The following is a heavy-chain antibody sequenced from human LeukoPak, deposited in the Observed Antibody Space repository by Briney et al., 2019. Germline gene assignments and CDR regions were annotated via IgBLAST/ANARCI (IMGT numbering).Heavy chain of an antibody. CDR3: ARGRYYGSGRRRDWYFDL. V-gene: IGHV1-2*02. CDR2: INPNSGGT. J-gene: IGHJ2*01. Sequence: GASVKVSCKASGYTFTSYGISWARQAPGQGLEWMGWINPNSGGTNYAQKFQGRVTMTRDTSISTAYMELSRLRSDDTAVYYCARGRYYGSGRRRDWYFDLWGRGTLVTVSS. D-gene: IGHD3-10*01. CDR1: GYTFTSYG.